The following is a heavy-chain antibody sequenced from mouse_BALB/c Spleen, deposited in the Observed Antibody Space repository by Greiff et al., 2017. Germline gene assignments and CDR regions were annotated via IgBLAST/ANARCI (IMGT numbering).Heavy chain of an antibody. Sequence: LQQPGSELVRPGASVKLSCKASGYTFTSYWMHWVKQRHGQGLEWIGNIYPGSGSTNYDEKFKSKGTLTVDTSSSTAYMHLSSLTSEDSAVYYCTRGEYGKGWSAYWGQGTLVTVSA. CDR3: TRGEYGKGWSAY. CDR2: IYPGSGST. V-gene: IGHV1S22*01. CDR1: GYTFTSYW. J-gene: IGHJ3*01. D-gene: IGHD2-10*02.